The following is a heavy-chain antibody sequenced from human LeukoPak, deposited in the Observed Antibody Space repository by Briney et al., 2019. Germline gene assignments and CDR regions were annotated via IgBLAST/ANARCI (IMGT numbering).Heavy chain of an antibody. CDR1: GYTLTSYD. CDR3: ARAVDTAMAPYYYYYYMDV. D-gene: IGHD5-18*01. V-gene: IGHV1-8*01. CDR2: MKPNSGNT. Sequence: ASVKVSCKASGYTLTSYDINWVRQATGQGLEWMGWMKPNSGNTGYAQKFQGRVTMTRNTSISTAYMELSSLRSEDTAVYYCARAVDTAMAPYYYYYYMDVWGKGTTVTISS. J-gene: IGHJ6*03.